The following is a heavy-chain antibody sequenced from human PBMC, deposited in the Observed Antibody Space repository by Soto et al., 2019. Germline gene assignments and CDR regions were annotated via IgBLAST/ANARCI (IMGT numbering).Heavy chain of an antibody. Sequence: LRLSCAASGFTFSSYAMSWVRQAPGKGLEWVSAISGSGGSTYYADSVKVRFTISRDNSKNTLYLQMNSLRAEDTAVYYCATHLPSGSYYDYWGQGTLVSVSS. D-gene: IGHD1-26*01. CDR2: ISGSGGST. J-gene: IGHJ4*02. V-gene: IGHV3-23*01. CDR1: GFTFSSYA. CDR3: ATHLPSGSYYDY.